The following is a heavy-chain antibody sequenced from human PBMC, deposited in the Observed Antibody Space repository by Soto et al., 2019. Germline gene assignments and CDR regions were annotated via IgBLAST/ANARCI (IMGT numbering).Heavy chain of an antibody. CDR1: GYTFTIYA. V-gene: IGHV1-18*01. Sequence: ASLKVSCKASGYTFTIYAMHWVRQAPGQGLEWMGWISAYNGNTNYAQNFQGRVTMTTDTPTSTAYMELRSLRSDDTAVYYCARDPKPFFIKSLYGMDVWGQGTTVTVSS. CDR2: ISAYNGNT. CDR3: ARDPKPFFIKSLYGMDV. J-gene: IGHJ6*02.